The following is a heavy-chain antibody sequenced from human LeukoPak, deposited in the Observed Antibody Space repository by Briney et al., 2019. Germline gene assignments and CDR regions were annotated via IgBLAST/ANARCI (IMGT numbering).Heavy chain of an antibody. V-gene: IGHV7-4-1*02. D-gene: IGHD3-10*01. J-gene: IGHJ4*02. CDR1: GYPFSAHF. CDR2: IDTTTGNP. Sequence: ASVKVSRKASGYPFSAHFLNWVRQAPGQGLEWMGNIDTTTGNPRYAQDFTGRFVFSLDTSVSTAYLQVTSLKADDTAAYYCVRGTPTPGMDYWGQGTQVTVSS. CDR3: VRGTPTPGMDY.